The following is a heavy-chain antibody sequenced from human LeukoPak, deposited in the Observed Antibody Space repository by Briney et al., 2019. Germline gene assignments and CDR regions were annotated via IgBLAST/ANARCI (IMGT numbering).Heavy chain of an antibody. CDR3: YIQPTQSPYYYPGMDV. J-gene: IGHJ6*02. V-gene: IGHV5-51*01. Sequence: GKSLKISCKGSGYSFTSYWIGWVRQMPGKGLEWMGIIYPGDSDTRYSPSFQGQVTISADKSISTAYLQWSSLKASDTAMYYCYIQPTQSPYYYPGMDVWGQGTTVTVSS. CDR2: IYPGDSDT. D-gene: IGHD5-18*01. CDR1: GYSFTSYW.